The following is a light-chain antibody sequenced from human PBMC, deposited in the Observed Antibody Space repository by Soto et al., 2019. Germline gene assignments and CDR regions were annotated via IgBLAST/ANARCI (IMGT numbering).Light chain of an antibody. Sequence: QSALTQPASVSGSPGQSIAISCSGTSSDVGDYKSDSWYQHHPGKVPKLVIFEVSNRPSGVSNRFSGSESGNTASLTISGLQAEDEADYYCSSYINNNTLVFGGGTKLTVL. V-gene: IGLV2-14*01. CDR1: SSDVGDYKS. CDR2: EVS. J-gene: IGLJ2*01. CDR3: SSYINNNTLV.